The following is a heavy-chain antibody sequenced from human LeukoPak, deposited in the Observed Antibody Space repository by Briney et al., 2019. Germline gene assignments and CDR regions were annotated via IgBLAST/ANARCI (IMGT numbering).Heavy chain of an antibody. V-gene: IGHV3-64D*06. CDR2: ISSSGDST. CDR1: GFTFSSYA. Sequence: PGGSPRLSCSASGFTFSSYAMHWVRQAPGKGLEYVSGISSSGDSTYYADSVKGRITISRDNSKNTLYLQMSSLRTEDTAVYYCVNIAYYDSSGYYSGGDYWGQGTLVTVSS. CDR3: VNIAYYDSSGYYSGGDY. J-gene: IGHJ4*02. D-gene: IGHD3-22*01.